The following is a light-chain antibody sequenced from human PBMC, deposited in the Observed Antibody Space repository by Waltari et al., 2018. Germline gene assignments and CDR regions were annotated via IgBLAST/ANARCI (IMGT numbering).Light chain of an antibody. CDR1: VSDGGDFNP. J-gene: IGLJ3*02. CDR3: CSYAGIWV. V-gene: IGLV2-11*01. Sequence: QSALTQPRSVPGTPGQSVTISCAGTVSDGGDFNPVSWSQQHPGKAPKLVIFDVTKRPSGVPDRFSGSKSGTSASLTVSGLQAEDEADYYCCSYAGIWVFGGGTKLTVL. CDR2: DVT.